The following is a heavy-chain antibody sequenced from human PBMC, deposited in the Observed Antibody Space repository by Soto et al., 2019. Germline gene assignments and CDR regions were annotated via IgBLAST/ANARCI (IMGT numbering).Heavy chain of an antibody. CDR3: ATGRAPSIAAAFDSSGFGL. Sequence: SVKVSCKASGGTFSSYAISWVRQAPGQGLEWMGGIIPIFGTANYAQKFQGRVTITADESTSTAYMELSSLRSEDTAVYYCATGRAPSIAAAFDSSGFGLWGQGTMVTVSS. V-gene: IGHV1-69*13. D-gene: IGHD3-22*01. CDR2: IIPIFGTA. CDR1: GGTFSSYA. J-gene: IGHJ3*01.